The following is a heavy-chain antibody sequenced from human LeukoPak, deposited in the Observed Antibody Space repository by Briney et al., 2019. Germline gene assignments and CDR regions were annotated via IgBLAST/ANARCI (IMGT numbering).Heavy chain of an antibody. CDR3: VRTPPNWGFDY. D-gene: IGHD7-27*01. Sequence: ASVKVSCKASGYTFTSYDINWVRQATGQGLEWLGWMSPNSGDTGYAQKFQGGVTMTSDSSISTAYMELSSLRSEDTAIYYCVRTPPNWGFDYWGQGTLVTVSS. J-gene: IGHJ4*02. V-gene: IGHV1-8*01. CDR1: GYTFTSYD. CDR2: MSPNSGDT.